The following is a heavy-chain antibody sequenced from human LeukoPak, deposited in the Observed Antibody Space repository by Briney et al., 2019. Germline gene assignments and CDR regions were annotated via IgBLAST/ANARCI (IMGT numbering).Heavy chain of an antibody. J-gene: IGHJ4*02. D-gene: IGHD3-10*01. CDR3: AKGLWFGEYGSHLWQPTLGYFDY. CDR2: ISGSGGST. CDR1: GFTFSSYA. V-gene: IGHV3-23*01. Sequence: GGSLRLSCAASGFTFSSYAMSWVRQAPGKGLEWVSAISGSGGSTYYADSVKGRFTISRDNSKNTLYLQMNSLRAEDTAVYYCAKGLWFGEYGSHLWQPTLGYFDYWGQGTLVTVSS.